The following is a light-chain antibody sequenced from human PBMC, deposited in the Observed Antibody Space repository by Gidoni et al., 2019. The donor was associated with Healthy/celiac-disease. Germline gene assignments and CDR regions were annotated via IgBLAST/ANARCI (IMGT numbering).Light chain of an antibody. CDR1: QSISSY. CDR2: AAS. J-gene: IGKJ1*01. V-gene: IGKV1-39*01. CDR3: QQSYSTPPERT. Sequence: DIQMTQSPSSLSASAGDRVTITCRASQSISSYLNWYQQKPGKAPKLLIYAASSLQSGVPSRFSGSGSGTDFTLTISSLQPEDFATYYCQQSYSTPPERTFGQGTKVEIK.